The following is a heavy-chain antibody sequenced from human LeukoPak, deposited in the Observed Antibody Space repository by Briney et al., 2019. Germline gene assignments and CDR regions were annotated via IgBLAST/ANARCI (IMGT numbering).Heavy chain of an antibody. D-gene: IGHD2-15*01. CDR1: GGTFSSYA. CDR2: IIPIFGTA. V-gene: IGHV1-69*13. Sequence: SVKVSCKASGGTFSSYAISWVRQAPGQGLEWMGGIIPIFGTANYAQKFQGRVTITGDESTSTAYMELSSLRSEDTAVYYCARPVVAAAHDAFDIWGQGTMVTVSS. CDR3: ARPVVAAAHDAFDI. J-gene: IGHJ3*02.